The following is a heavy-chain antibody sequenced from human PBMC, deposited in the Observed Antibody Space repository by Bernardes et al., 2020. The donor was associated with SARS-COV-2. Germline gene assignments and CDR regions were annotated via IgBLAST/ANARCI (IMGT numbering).Heavy chain of an antibody. CDR3: ARGQVKITMVVVVFTGALFYFDS. CDR2: LNESGGA. D-gene: IGHD3-22*01. Sequence: SETLSLTCAVYGGSFSGSSWSWIRQPPGRGLEGIGELNESGGANYNPSLKSRVSISVDTSKSQFSLKLNSVTAADTAVYYCARGQVKITMVVVVFTGALFYFDSWGQGTRVTVSS. CDR1: GGSFSGSS. V-gene: IGHV4-34*01. J-gene: IGHJ5*01.